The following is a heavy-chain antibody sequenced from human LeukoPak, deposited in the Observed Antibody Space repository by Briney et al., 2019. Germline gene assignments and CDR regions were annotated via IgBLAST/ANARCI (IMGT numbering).Heavy chain of an antibody. V-gene: IGHV3-23*01. CDR2: ITADGRST. Sequence: PGGSLRLSCAASGFTVSNNYVSWVRQAPGKGLEWVSGITADGRSTYYAASVKGRLTISRDNSKNTLYLQLSSLRAEDTAVYYCAKGLSVTILGSFDYWGQGTLVTVSS. CDR1: GFTVSNNY. J-gene: IGHJ4*02. D-gene: IGHD3-3*01. CDR3: AKGLSVTILGSFDY.